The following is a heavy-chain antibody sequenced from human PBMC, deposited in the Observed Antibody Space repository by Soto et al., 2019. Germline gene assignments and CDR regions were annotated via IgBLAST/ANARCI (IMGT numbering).Heavy chain of an antibody. D-gene: IGHD1-26*01. CDR2: IWYDGSNT. V-gene: IGHV3-33*01. CDR3: ARFTSGSHNYDFDH. Sequence: QVQLVESGGGVVQPGRSLRLSCAASGFTFSSYGMHWVRQAPGKGLEWVAVIWYDGSNTNYADSVKGRFTISRDNSKNTLYLQMNSLRAEYTAVYYCARFTSGSHNYDFDHWGQGTLVTVSS. J-gene: IGHJ4*02. CDR1: GFTFSSYG.